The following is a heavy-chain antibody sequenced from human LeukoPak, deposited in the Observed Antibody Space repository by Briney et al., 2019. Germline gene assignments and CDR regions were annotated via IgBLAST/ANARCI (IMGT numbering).Heavy chain of an antibody. CDR3: ARGLVGAAAGPAPYYYYYMDV. CDR2: IIPIFGTA. V-gene: IGHV1-69*13. CDR1: GGTFSSYA. J-gene: IGHJ6*03. D-gene: IGHD6-13*01. Sequence: GASVKVSCKASGGTFSSYAISWVRQAPGQGLEWMGGIIPIFGTANYAQKFQGRVTITADESTSTAYMELSSLRSEDTAVYYCARGLVGAAAGPAPYYYYYMDVWGKGTTVTVSS.